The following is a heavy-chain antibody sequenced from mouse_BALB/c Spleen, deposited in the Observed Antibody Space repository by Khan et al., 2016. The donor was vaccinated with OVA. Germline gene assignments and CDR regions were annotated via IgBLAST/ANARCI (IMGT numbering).Heavy chain of an antibody. J-gene: IGHJ3*01. V-gene: IGHV3-6*02. Sequence: EVQLQESGPGLVKPSQSLSLTCSVTGYSITSGYYWNWIRQFPGNRLEWMGYISYDGSNNYNPSLKNHISITRDTSKKQFFLKLNSVTTEDTATYYCASKSYGKGAYWGQGTLVTVSA. CDR3: ASKSYGKGAY. D-gene: IGHD2-1*01. CDR2: ISYDGSN. CDR1: GYSITSGYY.